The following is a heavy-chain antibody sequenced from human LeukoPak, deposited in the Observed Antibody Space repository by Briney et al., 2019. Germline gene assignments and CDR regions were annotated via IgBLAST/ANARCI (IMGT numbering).Heavy chain of an antibody. V-gene: IGHV3-30*02. CDR1: GFTFSSYG. CDR2: IRYDGSNK. Sequence: PGGTLRLSCAASGFTFSSYGMHWVRRAPGTGLEWVAFIRYDGSNKYYADSVKGRFTISRDNSKNTLYLQMNSLRAEDTAVYYCAKPYSSSWYSTFDYWGQGTLVTVSS. D-gene: IGHD6-13*01. CDR3: AKPYSSSWYSTFDY. J-gene: IGHJ4*02.